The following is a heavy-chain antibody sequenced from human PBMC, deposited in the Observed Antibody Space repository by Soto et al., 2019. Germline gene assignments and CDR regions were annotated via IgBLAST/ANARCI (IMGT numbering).Heavy chain of an antibody. CDR1: GFTFSDNA. Sequence: PGGSLRLSCGASGFTFSDNAMTWVRQAPGKGLEWVSSISDDGDSTYYADSVKGRFAVSRDNSKNTLFLHMNSLGAEDTAVYYCAKSLSTAVNYGLDGWGQGTSVTVSS. J-gene: IGHJ6*02. CDR3: AKSLSTAVNYGLDG. D-gene: IGHD2-2*01. V-gene: IGHV3-23*01. CDR2: ISDDGDST.